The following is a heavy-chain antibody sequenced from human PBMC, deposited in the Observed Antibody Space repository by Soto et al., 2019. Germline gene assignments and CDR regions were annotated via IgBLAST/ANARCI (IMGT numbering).Heavy chain of an antibody. CDR3: ARDLGSVAGTNWFDP. V-gene: IGHV1-69*08. CDR1: GGTFSSYT. Sequence: QVQLVQSGAEVQKPGSSVKVSCKASGGTFSSYTISWVRQAPGQGLEWMGRIIPILGIANYAQKFQGRVTITADKSTSTAYMELSSLRSEDTAVYYCARDLGSVAGTNWFDPWGQGTLVTVSS. CDR2: IIPILGIA. J-gene: IGHJ5*02. D-gene: IGHD6-19*01.